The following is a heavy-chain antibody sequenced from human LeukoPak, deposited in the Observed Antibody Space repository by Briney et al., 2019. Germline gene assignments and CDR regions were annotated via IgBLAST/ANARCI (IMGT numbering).Heavy chain of an antibody. CDR3: ARDRVDYYGSGSLGGDLHI. J-gene: IGHJ3*02. Sequence: SVKVSCKASGGTFSSYAISWVRQAPGQGLEWMGGIIPIFGTANYAQKFQGRVTITTDESTSTAYMELSSLRSEDTAVYYCARDRVDYYGSGSLGGDLHIWGQGTMVTVSS. D-gene: IGHD3-10*01. CDR2: IIPIFGTA. V-gene: IGHV1-69*05. CDR1: GGTFSSYA.